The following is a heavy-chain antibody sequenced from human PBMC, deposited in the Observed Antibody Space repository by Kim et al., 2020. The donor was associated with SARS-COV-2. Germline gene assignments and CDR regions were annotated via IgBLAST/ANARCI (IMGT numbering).Heavy chain of an antibody. CDR3: AKDLTGYCSGGSCYNYYYGMDV. D-gene: IGHD2-15*01. J-gene: IGHJ6*02. CDR2: IWYDGSNK. V-gene: IGHV3-33*06. Sequence: GGSLRLSCAASGFTFSSYGMHWVRQAPGKGLEWVAVIWYDGSNKYYADSVKGRFTISRDNSKNTLYLQMNSLRAEDTAVYYCAKDLTGYCSGGSCYNYYYGMDVWGQGTTVTVSS. CDR1: GFTFSSYG.